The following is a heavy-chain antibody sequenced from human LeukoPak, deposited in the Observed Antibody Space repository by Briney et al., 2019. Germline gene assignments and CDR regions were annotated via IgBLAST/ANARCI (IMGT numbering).Heavy chain of an antibody. CDR2: VNPQGSGS. D-gene: IGHD6-19*01. CDR3: ARARWSSTGWFLGY. J-gene: IGHJ4*02. CDR1: GFTFSSYW. Sequence: GGSLRLSCAASGFTFSSYWMHWVRQAPGKGLVWVSRVNPQGSGSSYTDSVKGRFTISRDNAKDALHLQMDNLRAEDTAVYYCARARWSSTGWFLGYWGQGTLVTASS. V-gene: IGHV3-74*01.